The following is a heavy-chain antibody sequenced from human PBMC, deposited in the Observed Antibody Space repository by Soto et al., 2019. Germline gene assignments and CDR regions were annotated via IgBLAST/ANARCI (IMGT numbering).Heavy chain of an antibody. J-gene: IGHJ5*02. CDR2: MNPNSGNT. D-gene: IGHD6-19*01. Sequence: GASVKVSCKASGYTFTSYDINWVRQATGQGLEWMGWMNPNSGNTGYAQKFQGRVTMTRNTSISTAYMQLNSVTPEDTAVYYCARIAVAGTPAWGQGTLVTVPS. CDR3: ARIAVAGTPA. V-gene: IGHV1-8*01. CDR1: GYTFTSYD.